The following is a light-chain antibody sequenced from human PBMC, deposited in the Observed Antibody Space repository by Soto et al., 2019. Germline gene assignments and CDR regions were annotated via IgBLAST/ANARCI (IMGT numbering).Light chain of an antibody. J-gene: IGKJ1*01. Sequence: EIVLTQSPGTLSLSPWERATFSCRASQSVSSYLAWYQQKPGQAPRLLIYGASSRAAGIPDRFSGGGSGTDFTLTIIRLEPEDFAVYYCQQYSTSWTFGQGTKVDIK. CDR1: QSVSSY. V-gene: IGKV3-20*01. CDR2: GAS. CDR3: QQYSTSWT.